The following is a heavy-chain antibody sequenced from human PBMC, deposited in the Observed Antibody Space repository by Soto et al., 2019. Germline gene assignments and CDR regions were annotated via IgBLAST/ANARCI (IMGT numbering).Heavy chain of an antibody. CDR2: IYPGDSDT. J-gene: IGHJ6*02. CDR1: GYSFTSYW. V-gene: IGHV5-51*01. D-gene: IGHD2-2*01. CDR3: ARPYCSSTSCYDYYYGMDV. Sequence: PGESLKISCKGSGYSFTSYWIGWVRQMPGKGLEWMGIIYPGDSDTRYSPSFQGQVTISADKSISTAYLQWSSLKASDTAMYYCARPYCSSTSCYDYYYGMDVWGQGTTVTAP.